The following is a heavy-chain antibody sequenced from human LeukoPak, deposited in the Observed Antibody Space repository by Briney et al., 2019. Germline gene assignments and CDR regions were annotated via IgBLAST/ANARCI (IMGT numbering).Heavy chain of an antibody. CDR2: ISWNSGRT. CDR1: GFTFDDYA. CDR3: AKGHYYDSSGYIDY. Sequence: GRSLRLSCAASGFTFDDYAMHWVRQAPGKGLEWVPGISWNSGRTGYADSVKGRFTISRDNAKNSLYVQMNSLRAEDTALYYCAKGHYYDSSGYIDYWGQGTLVTVSS. J-gene: IGHJ4*02. V-gene: IGHV3-9*01. D-gene: IGHD3-22*01.